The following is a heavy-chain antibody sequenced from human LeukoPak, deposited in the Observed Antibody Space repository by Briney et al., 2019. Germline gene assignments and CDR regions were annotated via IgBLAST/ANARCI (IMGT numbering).Heavy chain of an antibody. CDR1: GYTFSNYG. CDR3: ARGVNSGYERGECVY. Sequence: APVKVSCKASGYTFSNYGISWVGQAPGQGLEWMGWISAYNGNTNYAQKLQGRVTMTTDTSTSTAYMELRSLRSDDTAVYYCARGVNSGYERGECVYWGQGTLVTVSS. D-gene: IGHD5-12*01. CDR2: ISAYNGNT. J-gene: IGHJ4*02. V-gene: IGHV1-18*04.